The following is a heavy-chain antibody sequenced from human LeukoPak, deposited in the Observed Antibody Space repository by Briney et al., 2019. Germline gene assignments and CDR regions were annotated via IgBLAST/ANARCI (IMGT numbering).Heavy chain of an antibody. CDR2: INPNSGGT. J-gene: IGHJ4*02. CDR1: GYTFTGYY. Sequence: GASVKVSCKASGYTFTGYYMHWVRQAPGQGLEWMGWINPNSGGTNYAQKFQGRVTMTRDTSISTAYMELSRLRSDDTAVYYCSREPYDNNWGIYRYCFDKWGQGTLVTVSS. D-gene: IGHD3-16*02. V-gene: IGHV1-2*02. CDR3: SREPYDNNWGIYRYCFDK.